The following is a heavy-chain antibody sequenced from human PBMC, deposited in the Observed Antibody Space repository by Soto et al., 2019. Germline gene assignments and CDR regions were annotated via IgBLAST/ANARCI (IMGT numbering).Heavy chain of an antibody. J-gene: IGHJ4*02. CDR1: GFTFSSYW. CDR3: ARERYYDILTGHIDY. CDR2: INSDGSST. D-gene: IGHD3-9*01. V-gene: IGHV3-74*01. Sequence: GGSLRLSCAASGFTFSSYWMHWVRQAPGKGLVWVSRINSDGSSTSYADSVKGRFTISRDNAKNTLYLQMNSLRAEDTAVYYCARERYYDILTGHIDYWGQGTLVTVSS.